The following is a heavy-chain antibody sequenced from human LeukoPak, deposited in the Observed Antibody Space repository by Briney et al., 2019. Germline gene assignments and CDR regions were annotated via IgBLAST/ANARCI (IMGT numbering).Heavy chain of an antibody. Sequence: GGSLRLSCAASGFTVSSNYMSWVRQAPGKGLEWVSVIYSGGSTYYADSVKGRFTISRDNSKNTLYLQMNSLRAEDTAVYYCARTYIWDYYYGMDVWGQGTTVTVSS. V-gene: IGHV3-66*01. D-gene: IGHD2-2*02. CDR3: ARTYIWDYYYGMDV. CDR1: GFTVSSNY. CDR2: IYSGGST. J-gene: IGHJ6*02.